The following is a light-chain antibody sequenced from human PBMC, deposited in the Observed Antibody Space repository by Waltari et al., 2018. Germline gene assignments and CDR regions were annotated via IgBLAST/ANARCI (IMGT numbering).Light chain of an antibody. CDR1: QSISSH. V-gene: IGKV1-39*01. J-gene: IGKJ4*01. Sequence: DIQMTQSPSSLPASVGDRVTIICRASQSISSHLNWYQQKPGKAPKLLINAASSLQSGVPSRFSGSGSGTDFTLTSSSLQPEDVATYYCQQSYSTPPSFGGGTKVEIK. CDR2: AAS. CDR3: QQSYSTPPS.